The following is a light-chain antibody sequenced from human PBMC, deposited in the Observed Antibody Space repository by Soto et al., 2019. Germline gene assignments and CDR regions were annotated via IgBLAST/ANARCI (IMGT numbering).Light chain of an antibody. CDR1: QSVNNN. Sequence: EIVMTQSPVTLSVSPGERATLSCTASQSVNNNVAWYQQKPGQAPRLLIYGASTRATGIPASFIGNGSGTEFTLTASSLQPEDFAVYYCQQYNNWPFTFGPGTKVDIK. V-gene: IGKV3-15*01. J-gene: IGKJ3*01. CDR2: GAS. CDR3: QQYNNWPFT.